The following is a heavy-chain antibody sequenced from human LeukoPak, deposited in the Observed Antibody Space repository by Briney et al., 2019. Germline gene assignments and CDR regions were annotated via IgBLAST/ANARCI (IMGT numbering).Heavy chain of an antibody. CDR3: ARDQTSITQWLVAPMIYYYYMDV. CDR2: ISSSSSYI. CDR1: GFTFSSYS. J-gene: IGHJ6*03. D-gene: IGHD6-19*01. V-gene: IGHV3-21*01. Sequence: GGSLRLSCAASGFTFSSYSMNWVRQAPGKGLEWVSSISSSSSYIYYADSVKGRFTISRDNAKNSLYLQMNSLRAEDTAVYYCARDQTSITQWLVAPMIYYYYMDVWGKGTTVTVSS.